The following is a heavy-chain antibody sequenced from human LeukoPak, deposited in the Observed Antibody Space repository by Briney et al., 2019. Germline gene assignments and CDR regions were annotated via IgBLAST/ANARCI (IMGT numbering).Heavy chain of an antibody. V-gene: IGHV3-74*01. D-gene: IGHD3-22*01. CDR1: GFTFSSYW. CDR2: INSDGSST. CDR3: ARDYYDSSGYYYFDY. J-gene: IGHJ4*02. Sequence: PGGSLRLSCAASGFTFSSYWMPWVRQAPGKGLVWVSRINSDGSSTSYADTVKGRFTISRDNAKNTLYLQMNSLRAEDTAVYYCARDYYDSSGYYYFDYWGQGTLVTVSS.